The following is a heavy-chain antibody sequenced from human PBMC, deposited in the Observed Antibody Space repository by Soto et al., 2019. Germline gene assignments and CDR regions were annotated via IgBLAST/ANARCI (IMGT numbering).Heavy chain of an antibody. CDR1: RFTFSAYS. Sequence: GGSLILSCEASRFTFSAYSSDSVRPAPGKGLEWVACCRNKDYSYTTEYAASVKGRLTISRDDSKNSLYLQMNALKTVDTAVYYCARTRCGCCGHQNVEYRGEGTRVSVS. V-gene: IGHV3-72*01. D-gene: IGHD2-15*01. CDR2: CRNKDYSYTT. J-gene: IGHJ4*02. CDR3: ARTRCGCCGHQNVEY.